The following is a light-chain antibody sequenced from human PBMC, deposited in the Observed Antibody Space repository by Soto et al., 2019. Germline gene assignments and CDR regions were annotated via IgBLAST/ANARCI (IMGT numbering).Light chain of an antibody. Sequence: QSVLTQPASVSGSPGQSITSSCTGTSSDVGGYNYVSWYQQHPGKAPKLMIYDVSDRPSGVSNRFSGSKSGNTASLTISGLQAEDEADYYCSSYTSSSTLAVFGGGTKLTVL. CDR3: SSYTSSSTLAV. J-gene: IGLJ2*01. V-gene: IGLV2-14*01. CDR2: DVS. CDR1: SSDVGGYNY.